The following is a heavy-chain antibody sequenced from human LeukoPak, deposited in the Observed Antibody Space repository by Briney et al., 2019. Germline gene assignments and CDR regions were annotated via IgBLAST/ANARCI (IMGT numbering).Heavy chain of an antibody. D-gene: IGHD2-15*01. CDR2: ISAYNGNT. Sequence: GGSVTVSFMASGYTFTIYGISWVRQAPGQGIAWMGWISAYNGNTNYAQKLQGRVTMTTDTSASTAYMELRSLRSDGTAVYYCARVVVAATRFLYYYMDVWGKGTTVTVSS. CDR3: ARVVVAATRFLYYYMDV. J-gene: IGHJ6*03. V-gene: IGHV1-18*01. CDR1: GYTFTIYG.